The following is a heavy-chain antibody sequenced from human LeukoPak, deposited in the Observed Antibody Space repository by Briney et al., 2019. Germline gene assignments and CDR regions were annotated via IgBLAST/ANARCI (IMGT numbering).Heavy chain of an antibody. J-gene: IGHJ1*01. CDR3: AKSQQWLVPYFQH. Sequence: PGRSLRLSCAASGFTLDDYAMHWVRQASGKGLEWVSGISWNSGSIGYADSVKGRFTISRDSAKNSLYLQMNSLRAEDTALYYCAKSQQWLVPYFQHWGQGTLVTVSS. D-gene: IGHD6-19*01. V-gene: IGHV3-9*01. CDR1: GFTLDDYA. CDR2: ISWNSGSI.